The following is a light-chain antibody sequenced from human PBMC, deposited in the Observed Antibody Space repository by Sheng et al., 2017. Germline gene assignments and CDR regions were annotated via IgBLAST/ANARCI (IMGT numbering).Light chain of an antibody. J-gene: IGLJ1*01. CDR3: NSYTSSGTYV. CDR2: EVT. V-gene: IGLV2-18*02. Sequence: QSALTQPPSVSGSPGQSVTISCTGTRSDVGRYNRVSWYQQSPGTAPKLIIYEVTNRPSGVPDRFSGSKSGNTASLTISGLQAEDEADYYCNSYTSSGTYVFGSGTKVTVL. CDR1: RSDVGRYNR.